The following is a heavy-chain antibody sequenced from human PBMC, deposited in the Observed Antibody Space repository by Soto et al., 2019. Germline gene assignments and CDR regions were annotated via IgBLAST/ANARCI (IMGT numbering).Heavy chain of an antibody. CDR2: IYAAVSVK. V-gene: IGHV3-23*01. D-gene: IGHD5-12*01. J-gene: IGHJ4*02. CDR3: AKDLIRGDGYADLEY. CDR1: GFLFRNYA. Sequence: GSLRLSCAASGFLFRNYAMFWFRQAPGKGLEWVSTIYAAVSVKYYAGSVKGRFTISRDNSRDTFFLQMDSLRAEDTAIYFCAKDLIRGDGYADLEYWGEGTMVTVSS.